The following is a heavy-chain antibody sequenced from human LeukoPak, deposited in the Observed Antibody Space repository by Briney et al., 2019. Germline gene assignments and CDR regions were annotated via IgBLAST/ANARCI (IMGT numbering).Heavy chain of an antibody. Sequence: GGSLRLSCAASGFTFSSYGMHWVRQAPGKGLEWVPAISGSGGSTYYADSVKGRFTISRDNSKNTLYLQMNSLRAEDTAVYYCAKPPRIVGATYYFDYWGQGTLVTVSS. J-gene: IGHJ4*02. CDR3: AKPPRIVGATYYFDY. CDR1: GFTFSSYG. D-gene: IGHD1-26*01. V-gene: IGHV3-23*01. CDR2: ISGSGGST.